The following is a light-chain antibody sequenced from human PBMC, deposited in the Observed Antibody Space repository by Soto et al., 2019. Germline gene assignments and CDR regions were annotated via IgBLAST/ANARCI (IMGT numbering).Light chain of an antibody. J-gene: IGKJ1*01. CDR1: QSISRY. Sequence: DIQMTQSPSSLSASVGDRVTITCRASQSISRYLNWYQHKPGKAPNLLIYAASSLQSGVPSRFSGSGSGTDFTLSISGLQREGFATYYCQQSYSFWTFCQGTKVEIK. V-gene: IGKV1-39*01. CDR2: AAS. CDR3: QQSYSFWT.